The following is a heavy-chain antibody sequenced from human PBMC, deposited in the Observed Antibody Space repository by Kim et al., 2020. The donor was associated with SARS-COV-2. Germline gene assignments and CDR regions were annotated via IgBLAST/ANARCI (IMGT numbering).Heavy chain of an antibody. V-gene: IGHV3-30-3*01. Sequence: GGSLRLSCAASGFTFSSYAMHWVRQAPGKGLEWVAVISYDGSNKYYADSVKGRFTISRDNSKNTLYLQMNSLRAEDTAVYYCARDGMRYYDSSGYVDYWGQGTLVTVSS. CDR3: ARDGMRYYDSSGYVDY. J-gene: IGHJ4*02. CDR2: ISYDGSNK. CDR1: GFTFSSYA. D-gene: IGHD3-22*01.